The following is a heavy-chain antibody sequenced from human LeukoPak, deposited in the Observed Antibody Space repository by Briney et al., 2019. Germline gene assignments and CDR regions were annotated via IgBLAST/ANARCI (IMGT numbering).Heavy chain of an antibody. CDR1: GGSISSYY. V-gene: IGHV4-59*08. J-gene: IGHJ3*02. CDR3: ARHENYYDSSGYAFGI. D-gene: IGHD3-22*01. Sequence: SETLSLTCTVSGGSISSYYWSWIRQPPGKGLEWIGYIYYSGSTNYNPSLKSRVTISVDTSKNQFSLKLSSVTAADTAVYYCARHENYYDSSGYAFGIWGQGTMVTVSS. CDR2: IYYSGST.